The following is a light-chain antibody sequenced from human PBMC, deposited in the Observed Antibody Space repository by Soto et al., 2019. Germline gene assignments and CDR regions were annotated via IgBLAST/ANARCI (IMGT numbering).Light chain of an antibody. CDR1: QSINNF. Sequence: DIQKTQSPSTLSAFVGDIVTITCRASQSINNFLAWYQQTPGRAPKLLIYTASNLESGVPSRFSGSGSGTEFTLTISGLQPDDFATYYCQQYNGYSGTFGQGTKVEIK. CDR3: QQYNGYSGT. V-gene: IGKV1-5*03. CDR2: TAS. J-gene: IGKJ1*01.